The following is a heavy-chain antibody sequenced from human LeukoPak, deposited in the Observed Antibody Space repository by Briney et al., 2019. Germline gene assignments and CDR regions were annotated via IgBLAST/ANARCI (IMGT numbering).Heavy chain of an antibody. Sequence: SETLSLTCTVSGGSISTSSFYWGWIRQPPGKGLEWIGSMYYSGSTYYNPSLKSRVTISVDTSKNQFSLKLSSVTAADTAVYYCARDTIYSSSSGTEGVIDYWGQGTLVTVSS. V-gene: IGHV4-39*07. D-gene: IGHD6-6*01. J-gene: IGHJ4*02. CDR2: MYYSGST. CDR3: ARDTIYSSSSGTEGVIDY. CDR1: GGSISTSSFY.